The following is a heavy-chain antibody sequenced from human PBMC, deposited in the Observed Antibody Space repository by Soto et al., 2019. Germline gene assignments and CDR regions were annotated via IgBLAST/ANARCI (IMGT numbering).Heavy chain of an antibody. J-gene: IGHJ6*02. D-gene: IGHD1-26*01. V-gene: IGHV1-18*04. CDR2: ISAYNGNT. CDR3: ARDLGATTDYYYYGMDV. Sequence: QVQLVQSGAEVKKPGASVKVSCKASGYTFTSYGISWVRQAPGQGLEWMGWISAYNGNTNYAQKLRGRVTMTTDTSTSTAYMELRSLRSDDTAVYYCARDLGATTDYYYYGMDVWGQGTTVTVSS. CDR1: GYTFTSYG.